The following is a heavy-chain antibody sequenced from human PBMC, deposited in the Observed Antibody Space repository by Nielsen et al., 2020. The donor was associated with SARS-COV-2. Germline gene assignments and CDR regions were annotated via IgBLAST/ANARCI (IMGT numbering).Heavy chain of an antibody. Sequence: GSLRLSCAVYGGSFSGYYWSWIRQPPGKGLEWIGEINHSGSTNYNPSLKSRVTISVDTSKNQFSLKMSSVTAADTAVYYCARGARGSSSWYLYYYGLDVWGQGTTVTVSS. CDR2: INHSGST. J-gene: IGHJ6*02. V-gene: IGHV4-34*01. CDR3: ARGARGSSSWYLYYYGLDV. CDR1: GGSFSGYY. D-gene: IGHD6-13*01.